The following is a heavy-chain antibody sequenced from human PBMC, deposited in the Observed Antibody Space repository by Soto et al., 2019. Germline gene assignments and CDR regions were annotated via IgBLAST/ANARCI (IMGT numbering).Heavy chain of an antibody. Sequence: EASVKVSCKASGYTFTSYGISWVRQAPGQGLEWMGWISAYNGNTNYAQKLQGRVTMTTDTSTSTAYMELRSLRSDDTAVYYCARGSLTFGGVIVDFDYWGQGTLVTVSS. CDR2: ISAYNGNT. V-gene: IGHV1-18*01. J-gene: IGHJ4*02. CDR3: ARGSLTFGGVIVDFDY. D-gene: IGHD3-16*02. CDR1: GYTFTSYG.